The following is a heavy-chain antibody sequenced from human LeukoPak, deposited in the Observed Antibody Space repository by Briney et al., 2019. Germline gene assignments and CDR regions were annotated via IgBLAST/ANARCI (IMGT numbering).Heavy chain of an antibody. CDR2: ISASGGST. CDR1: VFTFSSYA. J-gene: IGHJ4*02. CDR3: ARSLYTAMAKSYFDY. V-gene: IGHV3-23*01. D-gene: IGHD5-18*01. Sequence: GGSLRLSCAASVFTFSSYAMSWVRQAPGKGLERVSVISASGGSTGYADSVKGRFTLSRDNSKNTLSLQMNSLRAEDTAVYYCARSLYTAMAKSYFDYWGQGTLVTVSS.